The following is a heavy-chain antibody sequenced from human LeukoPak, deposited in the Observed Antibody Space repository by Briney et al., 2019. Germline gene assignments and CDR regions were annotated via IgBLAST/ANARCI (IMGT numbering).Heavy chain of an antibody. D-gene: IGHD3-3*01. CDR3: ARVRDTIFGVVQGSFDY. Sequence: AVNVSFTASGGTFSIYAISWVRQAPGQGLEWMGGIIPIFGTANYAQKFQGRVTITADESTNTAYMELSSLRSEDTAVYYCARVRDTIFGVVQGSFDYWGQGTLVTVSS. CDR2: IIPIFGTA. J-gene: IGHJ4*02. CDR1: GGTFSIYA. V-gene: IGHV1-69*13.